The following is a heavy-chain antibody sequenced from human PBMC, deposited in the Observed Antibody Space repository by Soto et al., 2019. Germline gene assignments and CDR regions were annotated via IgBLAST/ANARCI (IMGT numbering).Heavy chain of an antibody. CDR1: GGTFSSYA. Sequence: QVQLVQSGAEVKKPGSSVKVSCKASGGTFSSYAISWVRQAPGQGLEWMGGIIPIFGTANYAQKFQGRVTITADESTSTAYMELSSLRSEDTAVYYCARDTGYCSSTSCYPDYYYGMDVWGQGTTVTVSS. CDR3: ARDTGYCSSTSCYPDYYYGMDV. CDR2: IIPIFGTA. J-gene: IGHJ6*02. D-gene: IGHD2-2*01. V-gene: IGHV1-69*01.